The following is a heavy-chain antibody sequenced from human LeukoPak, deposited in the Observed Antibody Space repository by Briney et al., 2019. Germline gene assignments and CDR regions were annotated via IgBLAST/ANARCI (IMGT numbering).Heavy chain of an antibody. V-gene: IGHV4-61*02. CDR2: IYTSGST. CDR1: GGSISSGSYY. Sequence: PSQTLSLTCTVSGGSISSGSYYWSWIRQPAGKGLEWIGRIYTSGSTNYNPSLKSRVTISVDTSKNQFSLKLSSVTAADTAVYYCARKSGEFYYYYMDVWGKGTTVTASS. D-gene: IGHD3-10*01. J-gene: IGHJ6*03. CDR3: ARKSGEFYYYYMDV.